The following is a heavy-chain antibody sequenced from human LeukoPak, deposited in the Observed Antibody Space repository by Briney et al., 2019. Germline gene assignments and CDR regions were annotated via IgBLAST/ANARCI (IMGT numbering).Heavy chain of an antibody. D-gene: IGHD5-12*01. CDR3: AKGDHVLATSSDRVFEY. CDR2: ISNNGGST. CDR1: GFTFSSYA. Sequence: PGGSLRLSCVASGFTFSSYAMSWVRQAPGKGLEWVSGISNNGGSTYYADSVKGRFTISRDNSKNTLYLQMNSLRAEDTAVYYCAKGDHVLATSSDRVFEYWGQGTLVTVSS. J-gene: IGHJ4*02. V-gene: IGHV3-23*01.